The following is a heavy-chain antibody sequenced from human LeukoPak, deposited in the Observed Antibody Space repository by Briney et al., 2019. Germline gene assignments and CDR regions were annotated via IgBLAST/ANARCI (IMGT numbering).Heavy chain of an antibody. V-gene: IGHV1-69*13. CDR1: GGTFSSYA. CDR3: ARSGDSSGYYTGYYFDY. Sequence: SVKVSGKASGGTFSSYAISWVRQAPGQGLEWMGGIIPIFGTANYAQKFQGRVTITADESTSTAYMELSSLRSEDTAVYYCARSGDSSGYYTGYYFDYWGQGTLVTVSS. J-gene: IGHJ4*02. D-gene: IGHD3-22*01. CDR2: IIPIFGTA.